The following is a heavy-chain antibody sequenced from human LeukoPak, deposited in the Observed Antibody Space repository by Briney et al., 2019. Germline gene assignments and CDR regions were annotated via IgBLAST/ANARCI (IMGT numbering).Heavy chain of an antibody. CDR1: GGSISSGDYY. J-gene: IGHJ4*02. CDR2: IYYSGST. CDR3: ARDPTSYYDSSGYYFDY. Sequence: SETLSLTCTVSGGSISSGDYYWSWIRQPPGKGLEWIGYIYYSGSTYYNPSLKSRVTISVDTSKNQFSLQLNSVTPEDTAVYYCARDPTSYYDSSGYYFDYWGQGTLVTVSS. V-gene: IGHV4-30-4*01. D-gene: IGHD3-22*01.